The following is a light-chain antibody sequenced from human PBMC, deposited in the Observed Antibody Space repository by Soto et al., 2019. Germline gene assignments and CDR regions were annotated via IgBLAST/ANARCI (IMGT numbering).Light chain of an antibody. CDR3: QQYENLPT. CDR2: DAS. CDR1: QNIKNY. Sequence: DIQMTQSPSSLAPSVGDIVTITCQASQNIKNYLNWYKQKPGRAPKLLIYDASNLEAGVPSRLRGSGSGTDFTFTISSMKPEDIATYYCQQYENLPTFGQGTRLEIK. J-gene: IGKJ5*01. V-gene: IGKV1-33*01.